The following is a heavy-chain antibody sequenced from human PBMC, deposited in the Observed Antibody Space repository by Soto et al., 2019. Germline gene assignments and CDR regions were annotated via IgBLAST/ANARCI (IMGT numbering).Heavy chain of an antibody. CDR2: ISPMSGAA. Sequence: QVQLVQSGAEMKKPGSSVKVSCQSSGGTFNTYAMNWVRQAPGQGPEWMGDISPMSGAANYAPKFQGRVTITADESTGTSYMQLSSLTSADTALYFCAREVQVHTPAFVYWGQGTLVTVSS. J-gene: IGHJ4*02. V-gene: IGHV1-69*19. CDR1: GGTFNTYA. CDR3: AREVQVHTPAFVY. D-gene: IGHD3-10*01.